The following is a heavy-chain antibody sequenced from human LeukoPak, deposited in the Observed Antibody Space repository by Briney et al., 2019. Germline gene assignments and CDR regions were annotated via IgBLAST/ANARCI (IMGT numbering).Heavy chain of an antibody. D-gene: IGHD6-19*01. CDR1: GFTFSSYA. CDR3: AKRTVAGTYFDC. V-gene: IGHV3-23*01. CDR2: ISGSGGTT. Sequence: GGSLRLSCAASGFTFSSYAMSWVRQAPGEGLEWVSGISGSGGTTYYADSVKGRFTISRDNSKNTLYLQMNSLGAEDTAVYYCAKRTVAGTYFDCWGQGTLVTVSS. J-gene: IGHJ4*02.